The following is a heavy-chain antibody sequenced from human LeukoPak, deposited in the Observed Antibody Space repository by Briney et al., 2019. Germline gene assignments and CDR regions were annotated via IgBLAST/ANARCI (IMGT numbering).Heavy chain of an antibody. J-gene: IGHJ4*02. D-gene: IGHD3-10*01. CDR1: QFTFNNNA. CDR3: TRFRGSGSATLYSFDY. V-gene: IGHV3-23*01. CDR2: LSGDSSSI. Sequence: GGSLRLSCAASQFTFNNNAMSWVRQAPGKGLEWVSGLSGDSSSIYYAASVKGRFAISRDNSKNMLYLQMNSLRAEDTAVYYCTRFRGSGSATLYSFDYWGQGSLVTVAP.